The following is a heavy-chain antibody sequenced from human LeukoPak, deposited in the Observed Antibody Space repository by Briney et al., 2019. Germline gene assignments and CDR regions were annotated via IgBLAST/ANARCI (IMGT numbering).Heavy chain of an antibody. V-gene: IGHV3-48*01. CDR1: GFTFSSYS. CDR3: TTDWETYYYDSSGYFRDDAFDI. CDR2: ISSSSSTI. D-gene: IGHD3-22*01. Sequence: GGSLRLSCAASGFTFSSYSMNWVRQAPGKGLEWVSYISSSSSTIYYADSVKGRFTISRDNAKNSLYLQMNSLKTEDTAVYYCTTDWETYYYDSSGYFRDDAFDIWGQGTMVTVSS. J-gene: IGHJ3*02.